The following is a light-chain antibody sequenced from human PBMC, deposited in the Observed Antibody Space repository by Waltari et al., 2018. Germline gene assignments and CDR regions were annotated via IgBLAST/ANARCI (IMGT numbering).Light chain of an antibody. V-gene: IGLV1-47*01. CDR3: VAWDDTLNGLL. J-gene: IGLJ1*01. CDR1: YSNIGNDINR. Sequence: QSALTQPPSVSGAPGQTVTISCSGTYSNIGNDINRVYWHQQLPGKAPKVLIYENKQRPAGVPDRFSGSRSGSTASLVISALRSEDEADYYCVAWDDTLNGLLFGTGTKVTVL. CDR2: ENK.